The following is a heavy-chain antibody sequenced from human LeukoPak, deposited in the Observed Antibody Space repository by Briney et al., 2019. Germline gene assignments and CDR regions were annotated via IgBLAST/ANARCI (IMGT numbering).Heavy chain of an antibody. D-gene: IGHD5-24*01. CDR1: GGSISSYY. Sequence: PSETLSLTCTVSGGSISSYYWSWIRQPPGKGLEWIGYIYYSGSTNYNPSLKSRVIISVDTSKNQFSLKLSSVTAADTAVYYCATRRDGYNPPDAFDIWGQGTMVTVSS. CDR2: IYYSGST. CDR3: ATRRDGYNPPDAFDI. J-gene: IGHJ3*02. V-gene: IGHV4-59*01.